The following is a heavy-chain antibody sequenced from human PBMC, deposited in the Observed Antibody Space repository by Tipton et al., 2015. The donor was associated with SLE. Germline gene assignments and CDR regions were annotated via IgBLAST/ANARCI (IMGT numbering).Heavy chain of an antibody. CDR2: VYASRTT. CDR3: ARGSRWFDDFWSGYPLGNWFDP. J-gene: IGHJ5*02. Sequence: TLSLTCTVSGGSIRNYFWHWIRQSPGKGLEWIGYVYASRTTKYNPSLKSRLTISVDTSKSHFSLKLTSVTAADTAIYYCARGSRWFDDFWSGYPLGNWFDPWGQGTLVTVSS. CDR1: GGSIRNYF. V-gene: IGHV4-59*01. D-gene: IGHD3-3*01.